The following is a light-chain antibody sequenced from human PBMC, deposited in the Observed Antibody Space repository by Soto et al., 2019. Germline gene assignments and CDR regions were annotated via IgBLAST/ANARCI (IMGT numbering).Light chain of an antibody. CDR1: QSASIN. Sequence: EIGMTQSPATLSVTPGERANLSCRASQSASINLAWFQQKPGQAPRLLIYGASTRATGIPARFSGGGSGTEFTLTISSLQSEDFAVYYCQQYNDWPRTFGQGTKVDI. V-gene: IGKV3-15*01. CDR2: GAS. J-gene: IGKJ1*01. CDR3: QQYNDWPRT.